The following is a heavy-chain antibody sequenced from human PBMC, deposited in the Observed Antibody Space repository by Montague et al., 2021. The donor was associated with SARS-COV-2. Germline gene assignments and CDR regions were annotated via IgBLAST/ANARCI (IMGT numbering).Heavy chain of an antibody. V-gene: IGHV4-39*01. J-gene: IGHJ5*02. CDR3: AGPVSYSDILSSYTNWFDP. CDR2: IYYSGTT. D-gene: IGHD3-9*01. Sequence: SETLSLTCTVSGGSISSSSSYWGWIRQPPGNGLELIGNIYYSGTTPYXPSLKSRVPISVDTSKNQFSLKLSSVTAADTAVYYCAGPVSYSDILSSYTNWFDPWGQGTLVTVSS. CDR1: GGSISSSSSY.